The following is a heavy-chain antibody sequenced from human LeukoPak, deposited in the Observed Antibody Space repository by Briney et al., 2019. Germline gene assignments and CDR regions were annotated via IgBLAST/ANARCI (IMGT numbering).Heavy chain of an antibody. D-gene: IGHD1-26*01. J-gene: IGHJ6*03. CDR2: ISSSSSYI. V-gene: IGHV3-21*06. CDR3: ARDPYSGNYGNDYYYYMDV. CDR1: GFTFSSYS. Sequence: PGGSLRLSCAASGFTFSSYSMNWGRQAPGKGLEWVSSISSSSSYIYYADSVKGRFTISRDNAKNSLYLQMNSLSPDDTAVYFCARDPYSGNYGNDYYYYMDVWGKGTTVTISS.